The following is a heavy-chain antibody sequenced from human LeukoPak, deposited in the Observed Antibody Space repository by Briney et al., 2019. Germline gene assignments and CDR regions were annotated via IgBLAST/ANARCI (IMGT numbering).Heavy chain of an antibody. CDR3: ARLGGPDYYFYYYMDV. J-gene: IGHJ6*03. CDR2: INWNGDGT. CDR1: GFTLEDHG. D-gene: IGHD1-26*01. Sequence: GGSLRLSCAASGFTLEDHGMSWVRQAPGKGLEWVSGINWNGDGTGYADSVKGRFTISRDNAKNSLYLQMNSLRAEDTAFYCARLGGPDYYFYYYMDVWGKGTTVTVSS. V-gene: IGHV3-20*04.